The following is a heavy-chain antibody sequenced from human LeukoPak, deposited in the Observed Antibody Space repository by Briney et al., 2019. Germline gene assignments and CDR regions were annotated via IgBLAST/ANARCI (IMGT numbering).Heavy chain of an antibody. CDR1: GGSISSYY. V-gene: IGHV4-4*09. Sequence: SETLSLTCTVSGGSISSYYWSWIRQPPGKGLEWIGYIYTSGSTNHNPSLKSRVTISVDTSKNQFSLKLSSVTAADTAAYYCARLSGYYDSSGYYYYYYMDVWGKGTTVTVSS. CDR3: ARLSGYYDSSGYYYYYYMDV. D-gene: IGHD3-22*01. J-gene: IGHJ6*03. CDR2: IYTSGST.